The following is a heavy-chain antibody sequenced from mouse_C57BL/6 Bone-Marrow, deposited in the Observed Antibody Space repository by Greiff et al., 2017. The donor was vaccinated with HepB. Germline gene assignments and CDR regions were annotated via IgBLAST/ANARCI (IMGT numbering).Heavy chain of an antibody. V-gene: IGHV1-50*01. CDR3: ARWTGLRQYFDY. Sequence: QVQLQQPGAELVKPGASVKLSCKASGYTFTSYWMQWVKQRPGQGLEGIGDIDPSDSYTNYNQKFKGKATLTVDTSSSTAYMQLSSLTSEDSAVYYCARWTGLRQYFDYWGQGTTLTVSS. J-gene: IGHJ2*01. CDR2: IDPSDSYT. D-gene: IGHD2-4*01. CDR1: GYTFTSYW.